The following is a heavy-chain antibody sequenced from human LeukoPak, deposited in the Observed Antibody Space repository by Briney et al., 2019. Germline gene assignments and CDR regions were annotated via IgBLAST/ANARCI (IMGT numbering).Heavy chain of an antibody. J-gene: IGHJ4*02. CDR3: ARTKWYYYGSGSYHFDY. CDR1: GGSISSGGYY. Sequence: SETLSLTCTVSGGSISSGGYYWSWIRQHPGKGLEWIGYIYYSGSTYYNPSLKSRVTISVDTSKNQFSLKLSSVTAADTAVYYCARTKWYYYGSGSYHFDYWGQGTLVTVSS. D-gene: IGHD3-10*01. V-gene: IGHV4-31*03. CDR2: IYYSGST.